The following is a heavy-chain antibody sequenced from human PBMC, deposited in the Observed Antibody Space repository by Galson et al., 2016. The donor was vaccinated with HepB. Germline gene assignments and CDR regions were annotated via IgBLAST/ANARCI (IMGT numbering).Heavy chain of an antibody. V-gene: IGHV3-74*01. CDR2: INSDGSIT. D-gene: IGHD2-15*01. CDR1: GFIFSSYW. CDR3: ASRAA. J-gene: IGHJ4*02. Sequence: SLRLSCAASGFIFSSYWMHWVRQVPGKGLVWVSRINSDGSITSYADSVKGRFTISRDNAKNTLYLQMNSLSVEDTAIYYCASRAAWGQGTLVTVSS.